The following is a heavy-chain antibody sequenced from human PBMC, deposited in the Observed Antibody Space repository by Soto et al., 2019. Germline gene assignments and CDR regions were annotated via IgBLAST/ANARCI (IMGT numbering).Heavy chain of an antibody. CDR1: GFTFDDYA. V-gene: IGHV3-9*01. Sequence: PVGSLRLSCAASGFTFDDYAMHWVRQAPGKGLEWVSGISWNSGSIGYADSVKGRFTISRDNAKNSLYLQMNSLRAEDTALYYCAKGSIAARPLWFDPWGQGTLVTVSS. J-gene: IGHJ5*02. CDR2: ISWNSGSI. D-gene: IGHD6-6*01. CDR3: AKGSIAARPLWFDP.